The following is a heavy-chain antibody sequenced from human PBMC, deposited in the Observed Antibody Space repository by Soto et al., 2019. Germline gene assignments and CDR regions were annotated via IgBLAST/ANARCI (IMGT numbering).Heavy chain of an antibody. CDR3: ARTRYTAPWLRENWFDP. Sequence: QVQLVQSGAEVKKPGASVKVSCKASGYTFTSYYMHWVRQAPGQGLEWMGIINPSGGSTSYAQKFQGRVTMTRDTSTSTVYRELSSRRADDTAVYYCARTRYTAPWLRENWFDPWGQGTLVTVSS. D-gene: IGHD3-16*02. V-gene: IGHV1-46*01. CDR1: GYTFTSYY. J-gene: IGHJ5*02. CDR2: INPSGGST.